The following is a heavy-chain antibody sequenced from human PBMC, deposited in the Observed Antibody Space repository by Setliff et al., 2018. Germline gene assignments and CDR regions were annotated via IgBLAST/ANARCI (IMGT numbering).Heavy chain of an antibody. CDR2: IHYRGTT. V-gene: IGHV4-39*01. Sequence: TLSLTCTVSGASISSGTYYWAWIRQPPGKGLEWIGRIHYRGTTYSNASLASRLTISVDTAKNQFSLKLTSVTAADTAVYYCARLPNYVWGSPVDYWGQGTLVTVSS. J-gene: IGHJ4*02. CDR1: GASISSGTYY. CDR3: ARLPNYVWGSPVDY. D-gene: IGHD3-16*01.